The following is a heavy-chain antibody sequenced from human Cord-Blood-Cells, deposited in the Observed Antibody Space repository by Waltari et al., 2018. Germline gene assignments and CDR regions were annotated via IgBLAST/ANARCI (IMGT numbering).Heavy chain of an antibody. Sequence: QVQLQESGPGLVKPSETLSLTCTVSGGSISSYYWSWIRQPPGKGLEWIGYIYYSGSTNYNPSRKSRVTISVDTSKNQFSLKLSSVTAADTAVYYCAIDNTIFGVVEWGQGTLVTVSS. V-gene: IGHV4-59*01. CDR3: AIDNTIFGVVE. J-gene: IGHJ4*02. D-gene: IGHD3-3*01. CDR1: GGSISSYY. CDR2: IYYSGST.